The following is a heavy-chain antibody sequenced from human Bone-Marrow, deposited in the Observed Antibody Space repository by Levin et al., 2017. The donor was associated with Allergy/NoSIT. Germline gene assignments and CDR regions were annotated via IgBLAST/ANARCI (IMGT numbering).Heavy chain of an antibody. CDR1: GYTFTGYY. J-gene: IGHJ6*02. CDR2: INPNSGGT. Sequence: AASVKVSCKASGYTFTGYYMHWVRQAPGQGLEWMGWINPNSGGTNYAQKFQGRVTMTRDTSISTAYMELSRLRSDDTAVYYCARGGPRGYCTNGVCYKGTGLWDGMDVWGQGTTVTVSS. D-gene: IGHD2-8*01. CDR3: ARGGPRGYCTNGVCYKGTGLWDGMDV. V-gene: IGHV1-2*02.